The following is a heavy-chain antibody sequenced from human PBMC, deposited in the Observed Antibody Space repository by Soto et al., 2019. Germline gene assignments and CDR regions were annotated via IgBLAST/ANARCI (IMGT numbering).Heavy chain of an antibody. CDR2: IIPILGIA. D-gene: IGHD3-10*01. CDR1: GGTFSSYT. CDR3: ARPVYYYGSVSFHYGMDV. V-gene: IGHV1-69*02. Sequence: QVQLVQSGAEVKKPGSSVKVSCKASGGTFSSYTISWVRQAPGQGLEWMGRIIPILGIANYAQKFQGRVTITADKSTSTAYMELSSLRSEDTAVYYCARPVYYYGSVSFHYGMDVWGQGTTVTVSS. J-gene: IGHJ6*02.